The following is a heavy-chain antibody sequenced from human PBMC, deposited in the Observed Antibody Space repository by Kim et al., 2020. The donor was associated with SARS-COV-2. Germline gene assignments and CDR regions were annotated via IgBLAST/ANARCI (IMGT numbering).Heavy chain of an antibody. CDR2: FDPEDGET. V-gene: IGHV1-24*01. CDR1: GYTLTELS. D-gene: IGHD6-19*01. Sequence: ASVKVSCKVSGYTLTELSMHWVRQAPGKGLEWMGGFDPEDGETIYAQKFQGRVTMTEDTSTDTAYMELSSLRSEDTAVYYCATAPGSSGWYRKVDAFDIWGQGTMVTVSS. CDR3: ATAPGSSGWYRKVDAFDI. J-gene: IGHJ3*02.